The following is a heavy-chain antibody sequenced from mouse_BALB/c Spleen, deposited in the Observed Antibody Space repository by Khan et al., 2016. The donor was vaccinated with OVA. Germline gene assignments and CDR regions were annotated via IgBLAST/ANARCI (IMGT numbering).Heavy chain of an antibody. CDR3: ARGYFGNYEFVY. J-gene: IGHJ3*01. D-gene: IGHD2-1*01. CDR1: GYTFTSYW. CDR2: IFPGTGTT. V-gene: IGHV1S132*01. Sequence: QVQLQQSGAELVKPGASVKLSCKTSGYTFTSYWIQWVKQRPGQGLGWIGQIFPGTGTTYYNENFKGKATLTVDTSSSTAYMQVSSLTSEDSAVYFCARGYFGNYEFVYWGQATLVTVSP.